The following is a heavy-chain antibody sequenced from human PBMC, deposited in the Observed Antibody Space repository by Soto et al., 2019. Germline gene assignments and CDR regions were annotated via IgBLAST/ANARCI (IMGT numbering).Heavy chain of an antibody. CDR2: INPNSGGT. V-gene: IGHV1-2*04. CDR1: GYAFTGYY. CDR3: ARDRLEGYSSSYYYYYYGMDV. D-gene: IGHD6-6*01. J-gene: IGHJ6*02. Sequence: ASVKVSCKASGYAFTGYYMHCVRQAPGQGLEWMGWINPNSGGTNYAQKFQGWVTMTRDTSISTAYMELSRLRSDDTAVYYCARDRLEGYSSSYYYYYYGMDVWGQGTTVTVSS.